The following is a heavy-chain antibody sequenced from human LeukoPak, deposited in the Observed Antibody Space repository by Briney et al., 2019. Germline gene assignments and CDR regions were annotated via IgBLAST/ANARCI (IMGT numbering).Heavy chain of an antibody. Sequence: SEALALNCSVAGGSLSRDCGSWMRQPAGKGLELIGHIHDTGSTFYNPSLRGRVTISLDTSNNQFSLKLTSMTAADTALYYCARFSSGCSTSSCYLTYWGQGTLVTVS. V-gene: IGHV4-59*01. D-gene: IGHD2-2*01. CDR1: GGSLSRDC. CDR3: ARFSSGCSTSSCYLTY. J-gene: IGHJ4*02. CDR2: IHDTGST.